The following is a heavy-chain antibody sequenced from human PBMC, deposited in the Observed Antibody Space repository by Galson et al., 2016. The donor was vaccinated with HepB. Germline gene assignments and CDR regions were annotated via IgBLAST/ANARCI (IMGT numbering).Heavy chain of an antibody. Sequence: SVKVSCKASGYTFTGYYMHWVRQAPGQGLEWMGWINPNSGGTNYAQKFQGWVTMTRDTSISTAYMELSRLRSDDTAVYYCARDGSSGGSCYAYWGQGTLLTVSS. CDR2: INPNSGGT. CDR3: ARDGSSGGSCYAY. J-gene: IGHJ4*02. V-gene: IGHV1-2*04. CDR1: GYTFTGYY. D-gene: IGHD2-15*01.